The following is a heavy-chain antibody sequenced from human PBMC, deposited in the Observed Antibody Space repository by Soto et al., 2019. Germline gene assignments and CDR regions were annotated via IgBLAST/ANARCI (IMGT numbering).Heavy chain of an antibody. D-gene: IGHD2-2*01. Sequence: GESLKISCKGSGYTFTDYWIGWSRQLPGKGLEGMGIIYPCDSDTRYSPSFQGHVTITVDKSTSIAYLQWNTLKASDTATYYCARQISTFRYYCYAIDVWGQGT. CDR2: IYPCDSDT. J-gene: IGHJ6*02. V-gene: IGHV5-51*01. CDR3: ARQISTFRYYCYAIDV. CDR1: GYTFTDYW.